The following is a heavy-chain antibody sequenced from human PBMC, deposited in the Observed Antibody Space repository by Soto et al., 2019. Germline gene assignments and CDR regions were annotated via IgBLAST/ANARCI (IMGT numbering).Heavy chain of an antibody. CDR2: IYWDDDE. D-gene: IGHD2-2*01. CDR3: AHGSCSSADCYPNPYRDS. Sequence: QITLKESGPTLVKPTQTLTLTCTFSGFSLSTTAEGVGWIRQPPGKALEWLALIYWDDDERYSPSLKSRLTITKDTSKNQVVLTMTNVDPVDTATYYCAHGSCSSADCYPNPYRDSCGQGILVTVSS. J-gene: IGHJ4*02. V-gene: IGHV2-5*02. CDR1: GFSLSTTAEG.